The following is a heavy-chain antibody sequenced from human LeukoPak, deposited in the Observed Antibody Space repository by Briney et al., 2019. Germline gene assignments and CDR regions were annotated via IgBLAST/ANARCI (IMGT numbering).Heavy chain of an antibody. CDR1: GFTFSSYE. J-gene: IGHJ4*02. CDR3: ARGNWAEDGYFDY. Sequence: GGSLRLSCAAYGFTFSSYEMNWVRQAPGKGLEWVSYISSSGSTIYYADSVKGRLTISRDNAKNSLYLQMNSLRVEDTAVYYCARGNWAEDGYFDYWGQGTLVTVSS. V-gene: IGHV3-48*03. D-gene: IGHD7-27*01. CDR2: ISSSGSTI.